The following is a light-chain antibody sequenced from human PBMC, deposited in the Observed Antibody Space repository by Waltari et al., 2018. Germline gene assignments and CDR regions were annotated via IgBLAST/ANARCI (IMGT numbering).Light chain of an antibody. CDR1: TVPVTRGHY. CDR3: LISFGGAEEI. J-gene: IGLJ2*01. V-gene: IGLV7-46*01. CDR2: ATS. Sequence: QAVVTQEPSLTVSPGGTVPLTCASSTVPVTRGHYPSWSQQKPGHAPRTLIYATSNKHSWTTVRFSGSLLGGKAALTLSGAQPEDEADYYCLISFGGAEEIFGGGTKLTVL.